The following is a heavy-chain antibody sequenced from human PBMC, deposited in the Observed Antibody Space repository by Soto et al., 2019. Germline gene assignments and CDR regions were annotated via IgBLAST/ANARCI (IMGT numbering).Heavy chain of an antibody. CDR3: ARSSGGNFGIIIEGTNWFAP. CDR2: INPHGGST. V-gene: IGHV1-46*01. D-gene: IGHD1-26*01. CDR1: RYTFTSYY. Sequence: ASVKVSCKAPRYTFTSYYINCVRQAPGQVLEWMGVINPHGGSTAYAQKFKGRVTLTRDTSAGTVYMEVSSLTSEDTAMYYCARSSGGNFGIIIEGTNWFAPWGQGTLVTVSS. J-gene: IGHJ5*02.